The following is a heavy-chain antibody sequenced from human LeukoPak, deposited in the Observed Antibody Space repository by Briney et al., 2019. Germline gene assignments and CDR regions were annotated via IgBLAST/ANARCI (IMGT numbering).Heavy chain of an antibody. CDR3: TRDLGISMVRGVTTDYYYYGMDV. V-gene: IGHV4-59*01. CDR2: IYYSGST. D-gene: IGHD3-10*01. CDR1: GGSISSYY. Sequence: PSETLSLTCTVSGGSISSYYWSWIRQPPGKGLEWIGYIYYSGSTNYNPSLKSRVTISVDTSKNQFSLKLSSVTAADTAVYYCTRDLGISMVRGVTTDYYYYGMDVWGQGTTVTVSS. J-gene: IGHJ6*02.